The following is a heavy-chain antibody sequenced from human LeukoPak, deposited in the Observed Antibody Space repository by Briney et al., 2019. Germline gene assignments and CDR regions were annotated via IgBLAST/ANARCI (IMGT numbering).Heavy chain of an antibody. CDR1: GYSFTGYY. Sequence: ASVKVSCKTSGYSFTGYYIHWVRQAPGQGLEWMGRINPNSGGTNYAQKFQGRVTMTRDTSISTAYMELTRLTSDDTAVYYCAKAKTIVGTFGFDYWGQGTLVTVSS. J-gene: IGHJ4*02. CDR3: AKAKTIVGTFGFDY. CDR2: INPNSGGT. V-gene: IGHV1-2*06. D-gene: IGHD2/OR15-2a*01.